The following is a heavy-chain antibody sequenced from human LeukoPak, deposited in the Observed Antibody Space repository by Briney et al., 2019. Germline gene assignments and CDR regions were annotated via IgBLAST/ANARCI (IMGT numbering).Heavy chain of an antibody. J-gene: IGHJ3*02. D-gene: IGHD5-12*01. CDR2: INSDGSST. Sequence: GGSLRLSCAASGFTFSSYWMHWVRQAPGKGLVWVSRINSDGSSTSYADSVRGRFTISRDNAKNTLYLQMNSLRAEDTAVYYCTSSGYDLKGDAFDIWGQGTMVTVSS. CDR1: GFTFSSYW. CDR3: TSSGYDLKGDAFDI. V-gene: IGHV3-74*01.